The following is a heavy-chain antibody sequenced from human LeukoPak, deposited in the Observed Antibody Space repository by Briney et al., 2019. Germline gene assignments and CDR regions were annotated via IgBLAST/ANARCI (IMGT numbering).Heavy chain of an antibody. V-gene: IGHV4-4*02. D-gene: IGHD1-26*01. CDR3: ARSASGSYYDWFDP. CDR2: IYHSGST. CDR1: GGSISSSNW. J-gene: IGHJ5*02. Sequence: SETLSLTCAVSGGSISSSNWWSWVRQPPGKGLEWIGEIYHSGSTNYNPSLKSRVTISVDKSKNQFSLKLSSVTAAGTAVYYCARSASGSYYDWFDPWGQGTLVTVSS.